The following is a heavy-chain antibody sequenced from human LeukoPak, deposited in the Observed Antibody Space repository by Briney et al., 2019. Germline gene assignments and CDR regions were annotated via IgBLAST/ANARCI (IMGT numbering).Heavy chain of an antibody. J-gene: IGHJ4*02. CDR2: ISAYNGNT. CDR3: ARDTPHGGNSRVDY. D-gene: IGHD4-23*01. V-gene: IGHV1-18*01. CDR1: GYTFTSYG. Sequence: ASVKVSCKASGYTFTSYGISWVRQAPGQGLEWMGWISAYNGNTNYAQKLQGRVTMTTDTSTSTAYMELRSLGSDDTAVYYCARDTPHGGNSRVDYWGQGTLVTVSS.